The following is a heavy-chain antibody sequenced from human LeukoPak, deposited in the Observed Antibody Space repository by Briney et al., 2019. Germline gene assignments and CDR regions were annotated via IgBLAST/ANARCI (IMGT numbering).Heavy chain of an antibody. Sequence: ASVKVSCKVSGYTLTELSMHWVRQAPGKGLEWMGGFDPEDGETIYAQKFQGRVTMTEDTSTDTAYMELSSLRSDGTAVYYCARDRDCSSTSCYYRWFDPWGQGTLVTVSS. CDR3: ARDRDCSSTSCYYRWFDP. J-gene: IGHJ5*02. CDR2: FDPEDGET. V-gene: IGHV1-24*01. CDR1: GYTLTELS. D-gene: IGHD2-2*01.